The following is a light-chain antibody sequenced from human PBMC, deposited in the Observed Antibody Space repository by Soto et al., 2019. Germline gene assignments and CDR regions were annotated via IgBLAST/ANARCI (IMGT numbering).Light chain of an antibody. Sequence: DLQMTQSPSTLSASVGDRVTITCRASQSISSWLAWYQQKPGKAPKLLIYKASSLESGVQSRFSGSGSETEFTLTISSLQPDDFATYYCQQYNSYITFGQGTRLEMK. J-gene: IGKJ5*01. V-gene: IGKV1-5*03. CDR3: QQYNSYIT. CDR1: QSISSW. CDR2: KAS.